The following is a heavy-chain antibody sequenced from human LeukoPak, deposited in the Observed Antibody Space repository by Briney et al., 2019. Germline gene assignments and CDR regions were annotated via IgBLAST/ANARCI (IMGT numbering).Heavy chain of an antibody. J-gene: IGHJ4*02. CDR1: GFLLNTNY. CDR2: IYADGNT. Sequence: PGGSLRLSCTASGFLLNTNYMTWVRQATGGGGEGVSFIYADGNTYYADSVKGRSTISRDISKNAVYLQMNSLRAEDTAVYYCARDSYGDANFDSWGQGTLVTVSS. D-gene: IGHD4-17*01. CDR3: ARDSYGDANFDS. V-gene: IGHV3-53*01.